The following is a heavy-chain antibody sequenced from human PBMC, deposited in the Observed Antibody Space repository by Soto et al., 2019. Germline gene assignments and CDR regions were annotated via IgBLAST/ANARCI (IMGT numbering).Heavy chain of an antibody. D-gene: IGHD3-22*01. CDR1: GYTFTSYG. CDR3: ASNYYDSSGYWYYFDY. J-gene: IGHJ4*02. V-gene: IGHV1-18*01. Sequence: ASVKVSCKASGYTFTSYGMSWVRQAPGQGLEWMGWISAYNGNTNYAQKLQGRVTMTTDTSTSTAYMELRSLRSDDTAVYYCASNYYDSSGYWYYFDYWGQGTLVTVSS. CDR2: ISAYNGNT.